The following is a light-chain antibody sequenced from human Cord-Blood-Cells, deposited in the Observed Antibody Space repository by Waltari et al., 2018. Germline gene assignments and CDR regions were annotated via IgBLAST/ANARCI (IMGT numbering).Light chain of an antibody. CDR3: LQDYNYPIT. J-gene: IGKJ5*01. CDR2: AAS. CDR1: QGIRND. Sequence: AIQMTQSPSSLSASVGDRVTITCRASQGIRNDLGWYQQKPGKAPKLLIYAASSLQSGVPARFIGSGSGTDFTLTISILQHEDFATYYCLQDYNYPITFGQGTRLEIK. V-gene: IGKV1-6*01.